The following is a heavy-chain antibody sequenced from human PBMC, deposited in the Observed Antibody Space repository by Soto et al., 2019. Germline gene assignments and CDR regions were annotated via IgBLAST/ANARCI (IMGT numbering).Heavy chain of an antibody. CDR1: VYSFSSYW. CDR2: IYPDDSDT. J-gene: IGHJ4*02. CDR3: ARQYTTPYYFDS. D-gene: IGHD2-2*02. Sequence: HGESLKISCKDSVYSFSSYWIAWVRQMPGKGLEWMGLIYPDDSDTRYNPSFQGQVTFSADKSINTAYLQWSSLKASDTAMYYCARQYTTPYYFDSWGQGTLVTVSS. V-gene: IGHV5-51*01.